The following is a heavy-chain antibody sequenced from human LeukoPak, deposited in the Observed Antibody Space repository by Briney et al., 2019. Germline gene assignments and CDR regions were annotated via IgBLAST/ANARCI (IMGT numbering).Heavy chain of an antibody. CDR3: ATRARWAPFDY. D-gene: IGHD4-23*01. CDR2: INPNSGGT. V-gene: IGHV1-2*02. CDR1: GYTFTGYY. J-gene: IGHJ4*02. Sequence: GASVKVSCKASGYTFTGYYMHWVRQAPGQGLEWMGWINPNSGGTNYAQKFQGRVTMTEDTSTDTAYMELSSLRSEDTAVYYCATRARWAPFDYWGQGTLVTVSS.